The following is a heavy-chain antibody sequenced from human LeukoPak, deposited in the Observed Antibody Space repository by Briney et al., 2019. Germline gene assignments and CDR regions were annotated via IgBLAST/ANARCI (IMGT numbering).Heavy chain of an antibody. CDR3: AKTDTVTTRREGYYYYGMDV. V-gene: IGHV4-34*01. J-gene: IGHJ6*02. CDR2: INHSGST. Sequence: SETLSLTCAVYGGSFSGYYWSWIRQPPGKGLEWIGEINHSGSTNYNPSLKSRVTISVDTPKNQFSLKLSSVTAADTAVYYCAKTDTVTTRREGYYYYGMDVWGQGTTVTASS. CDR1: GGSFSGYY. D-gene: IGHD4-17*01.